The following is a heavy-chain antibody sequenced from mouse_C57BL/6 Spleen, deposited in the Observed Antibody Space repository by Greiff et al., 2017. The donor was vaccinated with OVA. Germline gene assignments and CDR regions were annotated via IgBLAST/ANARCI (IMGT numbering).Heavy chain of an antibody. J-gene: IGHJ1*03. CDR3: ARGGTGKSYWYFDV. CDR1: GFTFSSYT. CDR2: ISGGGGNT. V-gene: IGHV5-9*01. D-gene: IGHD4-1*01. Sequence: EVQGVESGGGLVKPGGSLKLSCAASGFTFSSYTMSWVRQTPEKRLEWVATISGGGGNTYYPDSVKGRFTISRDNAKNTLYLQMSSLRSEDTALYYCARGGTGKSYWYFDVWGTGTTVTVSS.